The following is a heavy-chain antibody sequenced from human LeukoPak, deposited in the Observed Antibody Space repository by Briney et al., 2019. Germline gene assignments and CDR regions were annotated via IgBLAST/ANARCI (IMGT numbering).Heavy chain of an antibody. Sequence: SETLSLTCTVSGGSISSSSYYWGWIRQPPGKGLEWIGYIYYSGSTNYNPSHKSRVTISVDTSKNQFSLKLSSVTAADTAVYYCARDPYNWNDLNYYFDYWGQGTLVTVSS. CDR2: IYYSGST. CDR3: ARDPYNWNDLNYYFDY. V-gene: IGHV4-61*01. D-gene: IGHD1-1*01. J-gene: IGHJ4*02. CDR1: GGSISSSSYY.